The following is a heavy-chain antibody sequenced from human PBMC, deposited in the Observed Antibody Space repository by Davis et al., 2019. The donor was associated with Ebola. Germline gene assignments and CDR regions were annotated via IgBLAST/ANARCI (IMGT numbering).Heavy chain of an antibody. J-gene: IGHJ4*02. Sequence: ASVKVSCKASGYTFTGYYMHWVRQAPGQGLEWMGCINPNSGGTNYAEKFQDWVTVTRDTAISTAYMELSRLRSNDTAVYYCGGGGVAGLDSWGQGTLVTVSS. CDR2: INPNSGGT. CDR3: GGGGVAGLDS. CDR1: GYTFTGYY. V-gene: IGHV1-2*04. D-gene: IGHD6-19*01.